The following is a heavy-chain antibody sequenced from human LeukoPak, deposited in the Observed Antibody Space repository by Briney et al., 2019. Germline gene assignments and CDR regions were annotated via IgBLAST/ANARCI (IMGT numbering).Heavy chain of an antibody. D-gene: IGHD6-19*01. J-gene: IGHJ5*02. V-gene: IGHV3-72*01. CDR2: TRNKANSYTT. Sequence: GGSLRLSCAASGFTFSDHYMDWVRQAPGKGLEWVGRTRNKANSYTTEYAASVKGRFTISRDDSKNSLYLQMNSLKTEDTAVYYCAREAVAGFNWFGPWGQGTLVTVSS. CDR3: AREAVAGFNWFGP. CDR1: GFTFSDHY.